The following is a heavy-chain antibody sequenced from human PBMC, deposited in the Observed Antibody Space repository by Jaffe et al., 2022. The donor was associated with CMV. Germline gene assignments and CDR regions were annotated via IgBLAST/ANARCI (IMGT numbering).Heavy chain of an antibody. J-gene: IGHJ5*02. D-gene: IGHD6-13*01. CDR1: GFSLSTSGMC. CDR2: IDWDDDK. V-gene: IGHV2-70*01. Sequence: QVTLRESGPALVKPTQTLTLTCTFSGFSLSTSGMCVSWIRQPPGKALEWLALIDWDDDKYYSTSLKTRLTISKDTSKNQVVLTMTNMDPVDTATYYCARTLYSSSWYQWFDPWGQGTLVTVSS. CDR3: ARTLYSSSWYQWFDP.